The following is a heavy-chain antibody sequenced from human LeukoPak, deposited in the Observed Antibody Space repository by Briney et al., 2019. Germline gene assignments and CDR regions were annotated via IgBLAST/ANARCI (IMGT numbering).Heavy chain of an antibody. J-gene: IGHJ4*02. D-gene: IGHD1-26*01. CDR3: ARETAERYRGSYFDY. CDR2: IYYSGST. V-gene: IGHV4-59*12. Sequence: SETLSLTCTVSGGSIYSYYWSYIRQPPGKGLEWLGYIYYSGSTNYNPSLKSRVTISVDTSKNQFSLTFISVTAADTAVYFCARETAERYRGSYFDYWGQGTLVTVSS. CDR1: GGSIYSYY.